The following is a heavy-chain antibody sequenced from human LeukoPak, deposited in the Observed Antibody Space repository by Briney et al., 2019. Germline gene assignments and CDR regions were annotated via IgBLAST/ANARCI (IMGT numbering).Heavy chain of an antibody. CDR1: GFTFSSYS. D-gene: IGHD3-3*01. CDR2: ISSSSSTI. V-gene: IGHV3-48*01. J-gene: IGHJ3*02. CDR3: AREGDYDFWSPLGAFDI. Sequence: GGSLRLSCAASGFTFSSYSMNWVRQAPGKGLEWVSYISSSSSTIYYADSVKGRFTISRDNAKNSLYLQMNSLRAEDTAVYYCAREGDYDFWSPLGAFDIWGQGTMVTVSS.